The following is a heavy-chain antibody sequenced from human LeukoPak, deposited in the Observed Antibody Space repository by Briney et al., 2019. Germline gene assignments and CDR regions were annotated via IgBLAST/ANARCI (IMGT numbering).Heavy chain of an antibody. V-gene: IGHV4-59*01. J-gene: IGHJ6*02. CDR2: IYYSGST. D-gene: IGHD1-26*01. CDR3: ARRGAVVDAMQYYYYGMDV. Sequence: TSETLSLTCTVSGGSISNYYWSWIRQPPGKGLEWIGNIYYSGSTNYNPSLKSRVTISVDTSKNQFSLKLSSVTAADTAVYYCARRGAVVDAMQYYYYGMDVWGQGTTVTVSS. CDR1: GGSISNYY.